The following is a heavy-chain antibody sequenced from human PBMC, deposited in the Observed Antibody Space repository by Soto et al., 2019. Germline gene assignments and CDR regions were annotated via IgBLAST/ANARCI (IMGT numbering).Heavy chain of an antibody. V-gene: IGHV4-59*01. CDR1: GGSISSYY. CDR2: IYYSGST. CDR3: ARAGGDYGDSSIDY. D-gene: IGHD4-17*01. J-gene: IGHJ4*02. Sequence: QVQLQESGPGLVKPSETLSLTCTVSGGSISSYYWSWIRQPPGKGLEWIGYIYYSGSTNYNPSLKSRVTRAVDTSKNQFALKLSSVTAADTAVYYCARAGGDYGDSSIDYWGQGTLVTVSS.